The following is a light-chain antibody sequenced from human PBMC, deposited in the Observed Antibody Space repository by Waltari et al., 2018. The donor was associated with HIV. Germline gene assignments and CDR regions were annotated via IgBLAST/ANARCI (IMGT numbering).Light chain of an antibody. CDR1: SSDVGDYNY. CDR3: CSYADDYTWV. Sequence: QSALTQPRSVSGSPGQSVTISCTGTSSDVGDYNYVSWYQQHPAKAPKLMIVDVNKRPSGAPDRFSGSKSGNTASLTISGLQAEDEADYYCCSYADDYTWVFGGGTKLTVL. V-gene: IGLV2-11*01. J-gene: IGLJ3*02. CDR2: DVN.